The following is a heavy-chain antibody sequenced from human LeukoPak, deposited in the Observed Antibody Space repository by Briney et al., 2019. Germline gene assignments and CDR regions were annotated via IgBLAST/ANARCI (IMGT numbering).Heavy chain of an antibody. Sequence: ASVKVSCKTSGYTFSSYAMHWVRQAPGQRLEWMGCINGDNGNTQYSQKFQGRVTFTRDTSASTAYMELSSRTSEDMAVFYCARGGPNSGGWTLDHWGQGTLVSVSS. D-gene: IGHD6-19*01. CDR1: GYTFSSYA. CDR2: INGDNGNT. V-gene: IGHV1-3*03. J-gene: IGHJ4*02. CDR3: ARGGPNSGGWTLDH.